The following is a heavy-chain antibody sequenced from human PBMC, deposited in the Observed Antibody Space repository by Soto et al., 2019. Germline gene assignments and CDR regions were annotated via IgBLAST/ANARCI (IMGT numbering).Heavy chain of an antibody. V-gene: IGHV3-72*01. CDR3: ARMSRGSGHCSAGY. Sequence: EVLLVESGGGLVQPGGSLRLSCAVSGFTFSDHYMDWVRQAPGKGLEWVGRSRDKANSYTTDYAASVKGRFTISRDDSKNSMYLQMNSLQTEDTAVDYCARMSRGSGHCSAGYWGQGTLVTVSS. J-gene: IGHJ4*02. CDR1: GFTFSDHY. CDR2: SRDKANSYTT. D-gene: IGHD2-21*02.